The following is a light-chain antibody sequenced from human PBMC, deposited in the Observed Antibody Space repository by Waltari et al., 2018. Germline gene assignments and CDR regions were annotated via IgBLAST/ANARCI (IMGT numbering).Light chain of an antibody. CDR1: QSLVQSDGNTF. Sequence: DVVMTQSPLSLAVTLGQPASISCWSSQSLVQSDGNTFLNWFHQRPGQSPRRLIYKVSNRESVVPDRFSGSGSGTDFTLKISRVEAEDVGIFYCLQSSQWPYAFGQGTKLESK. J-gene: IGKJ2*01. V-gene: IGKV2-30*02. CDR3: LQSSQWPYA. CDR2: KVS.